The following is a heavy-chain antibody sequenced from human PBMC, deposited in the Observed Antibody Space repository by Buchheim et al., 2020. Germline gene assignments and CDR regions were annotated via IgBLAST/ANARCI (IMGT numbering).Heavy chain of an antibody. CDR1: GFTFSSYA. CDR2: ISGSGGST. D-gene: IGHD2-2*03. Sequence: VQLVESGGGVVQPGRSLRLSCAASGFTFSSYAMSWVRQAPGKGLEWVSAISGSGGSTYYADSVKGRFTISRDNSKNTLYLQMNSLRAEDTAVYYCANGHCSSTSCFGLGDYWGQGTL. V-gene: IGHV3-23*04. J-gene: IGHJ4*02. CDR3: ANGHCSSTSCFGLGDY.